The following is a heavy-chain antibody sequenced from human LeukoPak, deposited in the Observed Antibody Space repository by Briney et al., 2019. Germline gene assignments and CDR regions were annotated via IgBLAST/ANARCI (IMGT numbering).Heavy chain of an antibody. V-gene: IGHV3-30*18. CDR3: AELGITMIGGV. CDR1: GFAFNSYG. Sequence: GGSLRLSCAASGFAFNSYGMHWVRQAPGKGLEWLAIISHDGSNTYYADSVKGRITISRDNSKNTLYLQMNSLRAEDTAVYYCAELGITMIGGVWGKGTTVTISS. D-gene: IGHD3-10*02. CDR2: ISHDGSNT. J-gene: IGHJ6*04.